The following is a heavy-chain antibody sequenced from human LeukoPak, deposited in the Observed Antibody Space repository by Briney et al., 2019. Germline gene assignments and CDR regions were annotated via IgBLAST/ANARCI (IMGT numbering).Heavy chain of an antibody. V-gene: IGHV1-18*01. J-gene: IGHJ4*02. Sequence: ASVKVSCKASGYTFTSYGISWVRQAPGQGLEWMGWISAYNGNTNYAQKLQGRVTMTTDTSTSTAYMELRSLRSDGTAVYYCARVSSSLDEFDYWGQGTLVTVSS. CDR3: ARVSSSLDEFDY. CDR1: GYTFTSYG. D-gene: IGHD6-6*01. CDR2: ISAYNGNT.